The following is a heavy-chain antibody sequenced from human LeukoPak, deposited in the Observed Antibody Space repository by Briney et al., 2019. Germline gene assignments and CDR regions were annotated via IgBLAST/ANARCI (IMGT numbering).Heavy chain of an antibody. CDR3: ARSKVVTAIFDAFDI. V-gene: IGHV1-46*01. J-gene: IGHJ3*02. Sequence: GASVKVSCEASGYTFTSYYMHWVRQAPGQGLEWMGIINPSGGSTSYAQKFQGRVTMTRDTSTSTVYMELSSLRSEDTAVYYCARSKVVTAIFDAFDIWGQGTMVTVSS. D-gene: IGHD2-21*02. CDR1: GYTFTSYY. CDR2: INPSGGST.